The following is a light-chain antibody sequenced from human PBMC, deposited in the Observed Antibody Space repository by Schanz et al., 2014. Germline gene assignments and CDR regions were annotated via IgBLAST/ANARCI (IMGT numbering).Light chain of an antibody. CDR3: LQDYGDPWT. J-gene: IGKJ1*01. CDR2: AAS. Sequence: IQMTQSPSSLSASVGDRVTITCRASQDIRKDLGWYQQKPGRAPKLLMYAASSSQSGAPSRFSGSGSGTDFTLTISGLQPDDFATYYCLQDYGDPWTFGQGTKVENK. CDR1: QDIRKD. V-gene: IGKV1-6*01.